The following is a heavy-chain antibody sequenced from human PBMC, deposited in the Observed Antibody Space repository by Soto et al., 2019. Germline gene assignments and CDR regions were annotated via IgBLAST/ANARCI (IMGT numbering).Heavy chain of an antibody. D-gene: IGHD3-3*01. J-gene: IGHJ3*02. CDR2: INPATGAA. V-gene: IGHV1-2*02. CDR3: ARGGGVGVAGSAAFDM. Sequence: QLHLVQSGAVVKKPGASVTVSCSASGYPVTAYYMHWVRQAPGRGLEWMGGINPATGAAKYTQTFQGRGTITRDTATSTGFMELSGLTSEDPAVFCCARGGGVGVAGSAAFDMWGQGTVVTVSS. CDR1: GYPVTAYY.